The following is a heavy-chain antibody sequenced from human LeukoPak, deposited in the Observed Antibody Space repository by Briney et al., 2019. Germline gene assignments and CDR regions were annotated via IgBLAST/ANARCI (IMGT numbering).Heavy chain of an antibody. CDR1: GYTFTSYD. CDR2: MNPNSGNT. Sequence: ASVKVSCKASGYTFTSYDINWVRQATGQGLEWMGWMNPNSGNTGYAQKFQGRVTMTRNTSISTAYMELSSLRSKDTAVYYCASCQYYDFWSGYYYYYGMDVWGQGTTVTVSS. J-gene: IGHJ6*02. V-gene: IGHV1-8*01. CDR3: ASCQYYDFWSGYYYYYGMDV. D-gene: IGHD3-3*01.